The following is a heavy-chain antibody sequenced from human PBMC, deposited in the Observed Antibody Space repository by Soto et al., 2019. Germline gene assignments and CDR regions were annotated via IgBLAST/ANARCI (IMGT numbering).Heavy chain of an antibody. J-gene: IGHJ4*02. CDR2: IIPILGIA. CDR1: GGTFSSYT. Sequence: QVQLVQSGAEVKKPGSSVKVSCKASGGTFSSYTISWVRQASGQGLEWMGRIIPILGIANYAQKFQGRVTITADKSTSTAYMELSSLRSEDTAVYYCARAYCSSTSCYDYWGQGTLVTVSS. V-gene: IGHV1-69*02. D-gene: IGHD2-2*01. CDR3: ARAYCSSTSCYDY.